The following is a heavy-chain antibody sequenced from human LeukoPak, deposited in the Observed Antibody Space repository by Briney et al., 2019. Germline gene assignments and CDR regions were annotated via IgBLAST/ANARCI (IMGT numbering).Heavy chain of an antibody. CDR2: ISSSSSYI. J-gene: IGHJ3*02. CDR3: ARDGAYCGGDCYSRTNDAFDI. D-gene: IGHD2-21*02. CDR1: GFTFSSYS. Sequence: GGSLRLSCAASGFTFSSYSMNWVRQAPGKGLEWVSSISSSSSYIYYADLVKGRFTISRDNAKNSLYLQMNSLRAEDTAVYYCARDGAYCGGDCYSRTNDAFDIWGQGTMVTVSS. V-gene: IGHV3-21*01.